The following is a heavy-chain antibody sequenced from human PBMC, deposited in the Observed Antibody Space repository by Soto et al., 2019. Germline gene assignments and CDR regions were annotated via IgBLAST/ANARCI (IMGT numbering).Heavy chain of an antibody. Sequence: GASVKVSCKASGFRFSDYGFNWLRQAPGQGLEWMGWISAFNGNTETAQGLQDRVTMTTDSSTTTAHMDLTNLTTDDTAIYYCARSYSLADAFDLWGQGTMVTVSS. CDR2: ISAFNGNT. D-gene: IGHD2-21*01. CDR3: ARSYSLADAFDL. CDR1: GFRFSDYG. V-gene: IGHV1-18*01. J-gene: IGHJ3*01.